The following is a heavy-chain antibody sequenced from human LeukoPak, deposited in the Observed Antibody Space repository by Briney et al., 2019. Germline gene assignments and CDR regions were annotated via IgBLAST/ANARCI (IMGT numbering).Heavy chain of an antibody. CDR3: AKGTRRGAGTPPYYYYYYMDV. CDR2: ISGSGGST. CDR1: GFTFSSYA. D-gene: IGHD1-1*01. J-gene: IGHJ6*03. V-gene: IGHV3-23*01. Sequence: PGGSLRLSCAASGFTFSSYAMSWVRQAPGKGLEWVSAISGSGGSTYYADSVKGRFTISRDNSKNTLYLQINSLRAEDTAVYYCAKGTRRGAGTPPYYYYYYMDVWGKGTTVTVSS.